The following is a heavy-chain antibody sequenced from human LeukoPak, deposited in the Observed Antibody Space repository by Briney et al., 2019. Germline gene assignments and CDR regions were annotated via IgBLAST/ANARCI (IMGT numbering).Heavy chain of an antibody. CDR1: GYTFTGYY. Sequence: ASVKVSCKASGYTFTGYYMHWVRQAPGQGLEWMGWISAYNGNTNYAQKLQGRVTMTTDTSTSTAYMELRSLRSDDTAVYYCARDRGWESTAYWGQGTLVTVSS. CDR2: ISAYNGNT. J-gene: IGHJ4*02. V-gene: IGHV1-18*04. CDR3: ARDRGWESTAY. D-gene: IGHD1-26*01.